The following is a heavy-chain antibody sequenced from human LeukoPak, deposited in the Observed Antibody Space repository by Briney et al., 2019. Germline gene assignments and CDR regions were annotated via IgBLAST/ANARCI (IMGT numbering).Heavy chain of an antibody. V-gene: IGHV3-7*03. Sequence: GGSLRLSCAASGLTFNLYCMSWVRHSPGRGPEWVANIKQDGSEIYYVDSVKGRFTISRDNAKNSLYLQMNSLRAEDTAVYYCARDKIVGATNFDYWGQGTLVTVSS. D-gene: IGHD1-26*01. CDR1: GLTFNLYC. CDR2: IKQDGSEI. CDR3: ARDKIVGATNFDY. J-gene: IGHJ4*02.